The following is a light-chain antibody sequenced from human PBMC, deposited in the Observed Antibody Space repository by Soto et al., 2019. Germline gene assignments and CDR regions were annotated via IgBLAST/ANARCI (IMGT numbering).Light chain of an antibody. CDR1: QSVSSNY. Sequence: EIVLTQSPGTLSLSQGERATLSCRASQSVSSNYLAWYQQRPGQAPRLLIYDASSRATGVPDRFSGSGSGTDFTLTISRLKPEDFAVYYCHQYGGSPGTLGQGTKVDIK. J-gene: IGKJ1*01. CDR2: DAS. V-gene: IGKV3-20*01. CDR3: HQYGGSPGT.